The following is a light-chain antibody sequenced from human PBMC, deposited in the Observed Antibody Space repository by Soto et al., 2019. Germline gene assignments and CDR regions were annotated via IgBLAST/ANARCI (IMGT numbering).Light chain of an antibody. CDR2: DAS. Sequence: IQLTQSPSSLSASIGDRVTIACRASQGIISYLVWYQQKPGKAPKLLIHDASSLQSGVPSRFSGSGSGTDFTPTISNLQPEDFATYYCQQVKSYPFTFGGGTKVEIK. V-gene: IGKV1-9*01. CDR1: QGIISY. J-gene: IGKJ4*01. CDR3: QQVKSYPFT.